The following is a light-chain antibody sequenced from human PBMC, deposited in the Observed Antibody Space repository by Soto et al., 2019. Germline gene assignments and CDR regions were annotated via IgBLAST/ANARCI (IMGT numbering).Light chain of an antibody. Sequence: QSALTQPASVTGSPGQSITISCTGTTSDIGAYDRVSWFRQYPGTAPKLIIYEVTNRPSGISARFSGSRSVNTASLTISGLHPEDEADYYCSSYTIKNSWVFGGGTKLTVL. V-gene: IGLV2-14*01. CDR1: TSDIGAYDR. CDR3: SSYTIKNSWV. CDR2: EVT. J-gene: IGLJ3*02.